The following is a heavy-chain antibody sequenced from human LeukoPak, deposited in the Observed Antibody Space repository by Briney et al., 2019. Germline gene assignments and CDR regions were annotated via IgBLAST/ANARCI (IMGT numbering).Heavy chain of an antibody. V-gene: IGHV6-1*01. D-gene: IGHD4-17*01. J-gene: IGHJ4*02. Sequence: SQTLSLTCAISGDSVSSNSAAWNWIRQSPSRGLEWLGRTYYRSKWSTNYAVSVRSRISINPDTSKNQFSLQLNSVTPEDTAVYFCARARDYGDISFGSWGQGTLVTVSS. CDR1: GDSVSSNSAA. CDR2: TYYRSKWST. CDR3: ARARDYGDISFGS.